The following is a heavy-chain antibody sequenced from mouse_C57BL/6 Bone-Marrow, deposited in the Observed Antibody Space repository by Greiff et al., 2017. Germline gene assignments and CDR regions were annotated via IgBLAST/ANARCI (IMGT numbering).Heavy chain of an antibody. D-gene: IGHD4-1*01. V-gene: IGHV5-4*03. J-gene: IGHJ4*01. CDR2: ISDGGSYT. CDR3: AREGTGAMDY. CDR1: GFTFSSYA. Sequence: DVMLVESGGGLVKPGGSLKLSCAASGFTFSSYAMSWVRQTPEKRLEWVATISDGGSYTYYPDNVKGRFTISRDNAKNNLYLQMSHLKSEDTAMYYCAREGTGAMDYWGQGTSVTVSS.